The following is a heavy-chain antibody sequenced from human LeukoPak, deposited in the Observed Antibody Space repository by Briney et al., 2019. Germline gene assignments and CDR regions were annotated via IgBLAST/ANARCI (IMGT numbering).Heavy chain of an antibody. D-gene: IGHD2-2*01. CDR1: GGSASSGSYY. J-gene: IGHJ4*02. V-gene: IGHV4-61*01. CDR3: ARSIVIVPAAYFDY. CDR2: IYYSGST. Sequence: SETLPLTCTVSGGSASSGSYYWSWIRQPPGKGLEWIGYIYYSGSTNYNPSLKSRVTISVDTSKNQFSLKLSSVTAADTAVCYCARSIVIVPAAYFDYWGQGTLVTVSS.